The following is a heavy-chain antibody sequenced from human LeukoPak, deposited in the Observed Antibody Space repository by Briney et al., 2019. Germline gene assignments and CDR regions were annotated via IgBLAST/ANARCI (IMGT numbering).Heavy chain of an antibody. CDR3: ARAVVMETTMFIGD. J-gene: IGHJ4*02. D-gene: IGHD3-10*02. CDR1: GDSMNSHY. V-gene: IGHV4-59*11. CDR2: IHSSGRT. Sequence: PSETLSLTCDVSGDSMNSHYWSWIRQPPGKGLECVGYIHSSGRTNQNPSLKSRVTLSVDTSKNQFSLTLNSVTAADTAVYYCARAVVMETTMFIGDWGQGTLVTVSS.